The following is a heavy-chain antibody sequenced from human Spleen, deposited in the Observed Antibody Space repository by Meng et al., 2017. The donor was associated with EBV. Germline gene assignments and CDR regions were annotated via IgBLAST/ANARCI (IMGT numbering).Heavy chain of an antibody. J-gene: IGHJ5*02. Sequence: QVQLVQSGAEVGKPGSPVKVSCKASGGTFSTNAISWVRQAPGQGLEWMGGILPVIGTPNYAQKFQGRVTITADKSTSTAYMELSSLRYEDTAVYYCARDSLGVRGVILAYNWLDPWGQGTLVTVS. D-gene: IGHD3-10*01. CDR1: GGTFSTNA. CDR2: ILPVIGTP. V-gene: IGHV1-69*06. CDR3: ARDSLGVRGVILAYNWLDP.